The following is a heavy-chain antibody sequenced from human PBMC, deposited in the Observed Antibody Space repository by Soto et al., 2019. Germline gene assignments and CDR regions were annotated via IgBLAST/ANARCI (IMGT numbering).Heavy chain of an antibody. CDR1: GGSISSSSYY. D-gene: IGHD3-22*01. CDR3: ARPSYYDSSVSGTEI. CDR2: IYYSGST. V-gene: IGHV4-39*01. J-gene: IGHJ3*02. Sequence: QLQLQESGPGLVKPSETLSLTCTVSGGSISSSSYYWGWIRQPPGKGLEWIGSIYYSGSTYYNPSLKSRGTISVDTSKNQFSLKLSSVTAADTAVYYCARPSYYDSSVSGTEIWGQGTMVTVSS.